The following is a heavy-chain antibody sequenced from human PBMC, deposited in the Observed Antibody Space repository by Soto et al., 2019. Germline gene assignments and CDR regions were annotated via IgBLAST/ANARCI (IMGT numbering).Heavy chain of an antibody. CDR1: GYTLTELS. CDR2: FDPEDGET. V-gene: IGHV1-24*01. CDR3: ATEYCSSTSCLVLFDY. Sequence: ASVKVSCKVSGYTLTELSMHWVRQAHGKGLEWMGGFDPEDGETIYAQKFQGRVTMTEDTSTDTAYMELSSLRSEDTAVYYCATEYCSSTSCLVLFDYWGQGTLVTVSS. D-gene: IGHD2-2*01. J-gene: IGHJ4*02.